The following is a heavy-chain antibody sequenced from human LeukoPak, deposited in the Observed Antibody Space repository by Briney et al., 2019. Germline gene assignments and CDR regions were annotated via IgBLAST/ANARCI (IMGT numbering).Heavy chain of an antibody. CDR3: ARRTNDCSGGSCYSTWFDP. CDR1: GSTFTVYY. D-gene: IGHD2-15*01. V-gene: IGHV1-2*02. CDR2: FNPNSGSK. Sequence: ASGRLSCSAAGSTFTVYYIHRVRQSPGQGVGWWGWFNPNSGSKNKAQKFQGRVTMTRDTSISTAYMELSRLRSDDTAVYYCARRTNDCSGGSCYSTWFDPWGQGTLVTVSS. J-gene: IGHJ5*02.